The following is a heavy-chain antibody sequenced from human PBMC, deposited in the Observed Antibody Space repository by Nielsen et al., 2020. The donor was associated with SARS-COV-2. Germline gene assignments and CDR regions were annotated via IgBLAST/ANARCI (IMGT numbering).Heavy chain of an antibody. CDR1: GGSFSGYY. CDR3: ARRRISSGWLNSAIPTDAFDI. CDR2: INHSGST. D-gene: IGHD6-19*01. J-gene: IGHJ3*02. Sequence: SETLSLTCAVYGGSFSGYYWSWIRQPPGKGLEWIGEINHSGSTNYNPSLKSRVTISVDTSKNQFSLKLSSVTAADTAVYYCARRRISSGWLNSAIPTDAFDIWGQGTMVTVSS. V-gene: IGHV4-34*01.